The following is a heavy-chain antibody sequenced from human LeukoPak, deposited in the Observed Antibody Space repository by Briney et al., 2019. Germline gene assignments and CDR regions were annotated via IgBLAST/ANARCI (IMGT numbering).Heavy chain of an antibody. D-gene: IGHD3-22*01. V-gene: IGHV3-23*01. Sequence: GGSLRLSCAASGFTFSSCAMSWVRQAPGKGLEWVSAISGSGGSTSYADSVKGRFTISRDNSKNTLYLQMNSLRAEDTAVYYCAKDQSLSSGYYYRPYYFDYWAQGTLVTVSS. CDR1: GFTFSSCA. J-gene: IGHJ4*02. CDR3: AKDQSLSSGYYYRPYYFDY. CDR2: ISGSGGST.